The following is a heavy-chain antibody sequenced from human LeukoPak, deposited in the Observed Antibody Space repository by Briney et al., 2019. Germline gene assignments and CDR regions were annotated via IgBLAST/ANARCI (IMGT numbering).Heavy chain of an antibody. J-gene: IGHJ6*02. D-gene: IGHD3-3*02. V-gene: IGHV1-24*01. CDR1: GYTLTELF. CDR2: FDPEDGET. Sequence: GASVKVSCKVSGYTLTELFMHWVRQAPGKGLEWMGGFDPEDGETIYAQKFQGRVTMTEDTSTDTAYMELSSLRSEDTAVYYCATSISRTSMDYYYGMDVWGQGTTVTVSS. CDR3: ATSISRTSMDYYYGMDV.